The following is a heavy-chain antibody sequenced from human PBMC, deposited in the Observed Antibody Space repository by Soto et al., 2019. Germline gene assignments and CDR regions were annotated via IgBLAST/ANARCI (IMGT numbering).Heavy chain of an antibody. CDR1: GFRFRTRA. D-gene: IGHD1-26*01. CDR2: IRPGGDST. CDR3: AKVGSFYVPRSPFDS. Sequence: SGGSLRLSCAASGFRFRTRAMSWVRQAPGKGLEWVASIRPGGDSTYYADSVKGRFAVSRDNSNVTLYLQMDSLRVEDTAIYYCAKVGSFYVPRSPFDSWGRGIVVTVSS. V-gene: IGHV3-23*01. J-gene: IGHJ4*02.